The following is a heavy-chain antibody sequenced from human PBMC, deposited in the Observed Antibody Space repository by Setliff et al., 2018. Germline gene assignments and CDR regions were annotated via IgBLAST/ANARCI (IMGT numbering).Heavy chain of an antibody. D-gene: IGHD3-9*01. V-gene: IGHV4-34*01. CDR1: GGSFSGYY. J-gene: IGHJ5*02. CDR3: ARAPKFDYYSHTYRHRFDP. CDR2: INHRGTT. Sequence: SETMSLTCAVYGGSFSGYYWNWIRQAPGKGLEWIGEINHRGTTSYTPSLKGRVTISVDTSKNLFSLKLSSVTAAHTAVYFCARAPKFDYYSHTYRHRFDPWGQGTAVTVSS.